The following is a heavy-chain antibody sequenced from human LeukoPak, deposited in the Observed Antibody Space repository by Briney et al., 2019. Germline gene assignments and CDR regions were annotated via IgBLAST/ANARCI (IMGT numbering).Heavy chain of an antibody. CDR2: ISSSSSYT. Sequence: GGSLSLSCAASGFTFSDYYMSWIRQAPGKGLEWVSYISSSSSYTNYADSVKGRFTISRDNAKNSLYLQMNSLRAEDTAVYYCASGTNRGGIAAAGTLGDYWGQGTLVTVSS. CDR3: ASGTNRGGIAAAGTLGDY. J-gene: IGHJ4*02. V-gene: IGHV3-11*03. CDR1: GFTFSDYY. D-gene: IGHD6-13*01.